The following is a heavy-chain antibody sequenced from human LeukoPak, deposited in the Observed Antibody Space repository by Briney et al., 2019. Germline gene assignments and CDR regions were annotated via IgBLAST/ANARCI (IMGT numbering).Heavy chain of an antibody. CDR1: GGTFSSYA. V-gene: IGHV1-69*13. J-gene: IGHJ5*02. CDR3: ARLGPHYGGNPDNWFDP. D-gene: IGHD4-23*01. CDR2: INPIFGTA. Sequence: SVTVSCTASGGTFSSYAISWVRQAPGQGLEWMGGINPIFGTANYAQKFQGRVTITADESTSTAYMELSSLRSEDTAVYYCARLGPHYGGNPDNWFDPWGQGTLVTVSS.